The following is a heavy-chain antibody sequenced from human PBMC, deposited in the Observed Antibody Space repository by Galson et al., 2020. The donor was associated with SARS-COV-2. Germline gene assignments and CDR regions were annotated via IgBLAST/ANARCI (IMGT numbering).Heavy chain of an antibody. CDR2: IGGLDSNT. Sequence: GGSLRLSCAASGFTFSTYAMSWVRQAPGKGLEWVSTIGGLDSNTYYGDSVKGRFTISRDNSQNTLYLQMRSLRAEDTAFYYCARLILGTTTYRDVGMKGLFTIPRSNSQNKRFLEMRSLGAEYTAFYYWARLSVGTRPDCWGQGTLVTVSS. CDR1: GFTFSTYA. D-gene: IGHD1-26*01. CDR3: ARLILGTTTYRDVGMKGLFTIPRSNSQNKRFLEMRSLGAEYTAFYYWARLSVGTRPDC. J-gene: IGHJ4*02. V-gene: IGHV3-23*01.